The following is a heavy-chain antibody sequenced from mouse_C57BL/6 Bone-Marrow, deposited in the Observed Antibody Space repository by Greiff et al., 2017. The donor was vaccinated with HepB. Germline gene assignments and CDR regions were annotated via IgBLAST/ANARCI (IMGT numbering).Heavy chain of an antibody. Sequence: QVHVKQSGAELVKPGASVKISCKASGYAFSSYWMNWVKQRPGKGLEWIGQIYPGDGDTNYNGKFKGKATLTADKSSSTAYMQLSSLTSEDSAVYFCARRIYDGYPYWYFDVWGTGTTVTVSS. CDR2: IYPGDGDT. J-gene: IGHJ1*03. CDR3: ARRIYDGYPYWYFDV. V-gene: IGHV1-80*01. D-gene: IGHD2-3*01. CDR1: GYAFSSYW.